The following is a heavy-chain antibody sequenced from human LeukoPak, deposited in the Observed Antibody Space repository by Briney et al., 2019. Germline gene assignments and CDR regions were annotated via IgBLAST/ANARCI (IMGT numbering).Heavy chain of an antibody. V-gene: IGHV3-30-3*01. D-gene: IGHD2-15*01. J-gene: IGHJ5*02. Sequence: QSGGSLRLSCAASEFTFSNYAMHWVRQAPGKGLEWVAVISYDGSNKYYADSVKGRFTISRDNSKNTLYLQMNSLRPEDTALYYCARVSERLLLSFKWFDPWGQGTLVTVSS. CDR2: ISYDGSNK. CDR1: EFTFSNYA. CDR3: ARVSERLLLSFKWFDP.